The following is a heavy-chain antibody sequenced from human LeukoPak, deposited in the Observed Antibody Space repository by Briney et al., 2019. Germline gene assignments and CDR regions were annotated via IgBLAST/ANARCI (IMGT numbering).Heavy chain of an antibody. J-gene: IGHJ6*03. D-gene: IGHD3-10*01. CDR1: GGSFSGYY. CDR3: ARGFGNYGSGSYYAHPLTPYYCHYYMDV. V-gene: IGHV4-34*01. Sequence: TSETLSLTCAVYGGSFSGYYWSWIRQPPGKGLEWIGEINHSGSTNYNPSLKSRVTISVDTSKNQFSLKLSSVTAADTAVYYCARGFGNYGSGSYYAHPLTPYYCHYYMDVWGKGTTVTVSS. CDR2: INHSGST.